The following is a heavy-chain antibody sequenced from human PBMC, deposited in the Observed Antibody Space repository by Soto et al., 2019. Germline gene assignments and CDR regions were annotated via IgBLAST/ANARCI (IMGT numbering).Heavy chain of an antibody. V-gene: IGHV1-46*03. J-gene: IGHJ6*03. CDR3: ARDRLKGEVATTYYYYYMDV. D-gene: IGHD5-12*01. Sequence: GASVKVSCKASGYTFTVYHIHWVRQAPGQGLEWMGIINPSGGSTSYAQKFQGRVTMTRDTSTSTVYMELSSLRSEDTAVYYCARDRLKGEVATTYYYYYMDVWGKGTTVTVSS. CDR2: INPSGGST. CDR1: GYTFTVYH.